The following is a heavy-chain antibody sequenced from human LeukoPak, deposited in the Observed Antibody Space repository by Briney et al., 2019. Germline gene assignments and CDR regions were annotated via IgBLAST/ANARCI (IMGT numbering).Heavy chain of an antibody. J-gene: IGHJ3*02. CDR1: GGSISSGSYY. CDR2: IYTSGST. D-gene: IGHD3-10*01. V-gene: IGHV4-61*02. Sequence: SETLSLTCTVSGGSISSGSYYWSWIRQPAGNGLEWIGRIYTSGSTNYNPSLKSRVTISVDTSKNQFSLKLSSVTAADTAVYYCARTRITMVRGVAYDAFDIWGQGTMVTVSS. CDR3: ARTRITMVRGVAYDAFDI.